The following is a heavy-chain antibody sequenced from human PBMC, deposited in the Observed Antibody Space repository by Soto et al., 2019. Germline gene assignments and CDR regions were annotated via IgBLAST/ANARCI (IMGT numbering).Heavy chain of an antibody. D-gene: IGHD5-18*01. V-gene: IGHV5-51*01. J-gene: IGHJ5*02. CDR3: SRLVGNRYGIWFHX. CDR1: GYSFTSYW. Sequence: GESLKISCKGSGYSFTSYWIGWVRQMPGKGLEWMGSIYPGDSDTRYRTSFQGQVTISAYKSIRTAYLQGSSLKASDTAMYYCSRLVGNRYGIWFHXWGQGTLVTVSX. CDR2: IYPGDSDT.